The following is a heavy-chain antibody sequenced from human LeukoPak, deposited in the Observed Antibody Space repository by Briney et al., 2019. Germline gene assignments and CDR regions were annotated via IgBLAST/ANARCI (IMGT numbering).Heavy chain of an antibody. J-gene: IGHJ4*02. V-gene: IGHV1-2*02. CDR2: INPNSGGT. Sequence: VASVKVSCKASGYTFTGYYMHWVRQAPGQGLEWMGWINPNSGGTNYAQKFQGRVTMTRDTSISTAYMELSRLRSDDTAVYYCASSQTYGDPYYFDYWGQGTLVTVSS. CDR3: ASSQTYGDPYYFDY. CDR1: GYTFTGYY. D-gene: IGHD4-17*01.